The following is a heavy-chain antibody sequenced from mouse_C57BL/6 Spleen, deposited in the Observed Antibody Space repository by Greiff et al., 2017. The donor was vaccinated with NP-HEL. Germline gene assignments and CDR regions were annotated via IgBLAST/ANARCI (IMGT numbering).Heavy chain of an antibody. CDR3: ARDDYGSSPSDY. CDR1: GFTFSSYG. CDR2: ISSGGSYT. D-gene: IGHD1-1*01. Sequence: EVQGVESGGDLVKPGGSLKLSCAASGFTFSSYGMSWVRQTPDKRLEWVATISSGGSYTYYPDSVKGRFTISRDNAKNTLYLQMSSLKSEDTAMYYCARDDYGSSPSDYWGQGTTLTVSS. J-gene: IGHJ2*01. V-gene: IGHV5-6*01.